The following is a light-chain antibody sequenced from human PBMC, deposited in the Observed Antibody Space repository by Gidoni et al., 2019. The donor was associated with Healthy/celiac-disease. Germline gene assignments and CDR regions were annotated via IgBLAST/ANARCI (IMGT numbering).Light chain of an antibody. J-gene: IGLJ3*02. CDR1: SSNIGSNY. V-gene: IGLV1-47*01. Sequence: QSVLTQPPSASGTPGQWVTISCSGSSSNIGSNYVYWYQQRPGTAPKLLIYRNNQRPSGVPDRFSGSKSGTSASLAISGLRSEDEADYYCAAWDDSLSGPVFGGGTKLTVL. CDR3: AAWDDSLSGPV. CDR2: RNN.